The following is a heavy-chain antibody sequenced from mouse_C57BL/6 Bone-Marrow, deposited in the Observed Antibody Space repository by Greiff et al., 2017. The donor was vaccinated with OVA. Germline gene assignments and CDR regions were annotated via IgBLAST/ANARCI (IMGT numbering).Heavy chain of an antibody. Sequence: EVQLQESEGGLVQPGSSMKLSCTASGFTFSDYYMAWVRQVPEKGLEWVANINYDGSSTYYLDSLKSRFIISRDNAKNILYLQMSSLKSEDTATYYCARAIYYYGSSYAMDYWGQGTSVTVSS. CDR2: INYDGSST. J-gene: IGHJ4*01. D-gene: IGHD1-1*01. CDR3: ARAIYYYGSSYAMDY. V-gene: IGHV5-16*01. CDR1: GFTFSDYY.